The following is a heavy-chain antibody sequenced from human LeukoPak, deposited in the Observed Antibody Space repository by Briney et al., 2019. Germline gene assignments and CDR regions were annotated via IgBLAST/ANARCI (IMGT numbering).Heavy chain of an antibody. J-gene: IGHJ2*01. V-gene: IGHV4-59*01. CDR3: ARVRSTDWYFDL. Sequence: SETLSLTCTVSGASISDYSWSWIRQPPRKGLEWIGSISYRGNINYNPSLESRVSISLDSSKKQFSRMVSSVTAADTAVYYCARVRSTDWYFDLWGRGTLVAVSS. CDR1: GASISDYS. D-gene: IGHD2-21*02. CDR2: ISYRGNI.